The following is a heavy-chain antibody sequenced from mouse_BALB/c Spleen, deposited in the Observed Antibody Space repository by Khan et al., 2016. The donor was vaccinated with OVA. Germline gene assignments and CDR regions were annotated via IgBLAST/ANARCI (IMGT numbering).Heavy chain of an antibody. V-gene: IGHV3-6*02. CDR2: ISYDGRN. J-gene: IGHJ4*01. CDR1: GYSITSVYY. CDR3: AREERYYAMDY. Sequence: EVELVESGPGLVKPSQSLSLTCSVTGYSITSVYYWNWIRQFPGNKLEWMGYISYDGRNKYNPSLKNRVSIIRDTSKNQFFLKLNSVTSEDTATYYCAREERYYAMDYWGQGTSVTVSS.